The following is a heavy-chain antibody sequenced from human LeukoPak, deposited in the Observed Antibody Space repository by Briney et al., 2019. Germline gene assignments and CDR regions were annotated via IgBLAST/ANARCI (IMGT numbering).Heavy chain of an antibody. D-gene: IGHD2-15*01. Sequence: GRSLRLSCAASGFTFSSYGMHGVRQAPGKGLERVAVISYDGSKKYYADSVKGRFTISRDNSKNTLYLQMNSLRAEDTAVYYCAILTDYWGQGTLVTVSS. CDR3: AILTDY. J-gene: IGHJ4*02. CDR1: GFTFSSYG. V-gene: IGHV3-30*03. CDR2: ISYDGSKK.